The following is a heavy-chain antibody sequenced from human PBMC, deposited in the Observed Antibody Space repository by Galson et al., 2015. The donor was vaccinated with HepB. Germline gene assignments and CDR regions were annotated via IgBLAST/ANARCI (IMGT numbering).Heavy chain of an antibody. Sequence: SLRLSCAASGFTFSSYAMHWVRQAPGKGLEYVSAISSNGGSTYYADSVKGRFTISRDNSKNTLYLQMSSLRAEDTAVYYYVKSFSYTAMVTGSDYWGQGTLVTVSS. D-gene: IGHD5-18*01. CDR1: GFTFSSYA. V-gene: IGHV3-64D*06. J-gene: IGHJ4*02. CDR3: VKSFSYTAMVTGSDY. CDR2: ISSNGGST.